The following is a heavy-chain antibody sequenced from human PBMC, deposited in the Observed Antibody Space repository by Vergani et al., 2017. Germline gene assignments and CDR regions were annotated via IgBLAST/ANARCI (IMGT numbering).Heavy chain of an antibody. Sequence: EVQLVESGGVVVQPGGSLRLSCAASGFTFDDYTMHWVRQAPGKGLEWVSLISWDGGSTYYADSVKGRFTISRDNSKNSLYLQMNSLRTEDTALYYCAKSPAPNLYYFDYWGQGTLVTVSS. J-gene: IGHJ4*02. V-gene: IGHV3-43*01. CDR3: AKSPAPNLYYFDY. CDR2: ISWDGGST. CDR1: GFTFDDYT.